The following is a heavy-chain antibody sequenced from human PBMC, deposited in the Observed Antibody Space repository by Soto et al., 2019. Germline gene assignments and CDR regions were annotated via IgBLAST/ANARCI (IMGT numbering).Heavy chain of an antibody. V-gene: IGHV1-3*01. CDR2: INAGNGNT. J-gene: IGHJ6*02. D-gene: IGHD6-19*01. CDR3: ARDVYPAGTGYYYYYGMDV. CDR1: GYTFTAYA. Sequence: GASVKVSCKASGYTFTAYAIHWVRQAPGQRPEWMGWINAGNGNTKYSQTFQGRITITRDTSASTGYMELSSLRSEDTAVYYCARDVYPAGTGYYYYYGMDVWGQGTSVTVSS.